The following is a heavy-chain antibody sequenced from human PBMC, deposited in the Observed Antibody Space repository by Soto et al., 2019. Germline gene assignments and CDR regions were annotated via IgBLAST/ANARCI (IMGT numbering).Heavy chain of an antibody. CDR1: GGSISSGGFY. V-gene: IGHV4-31*03. CDR2: IYYSGST. CDR3: AREHYYDTSGYGFSFDF. D-gene: IGHD3-22*01. J-gene: IGHJ4*02. Sequence: QVQLQESGPGLVKPSQTLSLTCTVSGGSISSGGFYWSWFRQHPGKGLEWIGFIYYSGSTYYNPSLKSRATISIDTSKNQCSLKLSSVTAADTAVYYCAREHYYDTSGYGFSFDFWGQGTLVTVSS.